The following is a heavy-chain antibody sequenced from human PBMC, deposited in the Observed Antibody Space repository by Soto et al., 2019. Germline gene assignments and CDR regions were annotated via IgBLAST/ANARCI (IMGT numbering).Heavy chain of an antibody. D-gene: IGHD2-2*01. Sequence: GSLRLSCAASGFTFSDYYMSWIRQAPGKGLEWVSTISGSGGSTYYADSVKGRFTISRDNAKNSLYLQMNSLRAEDTAVYYCARFSSYCSSTSCPNWFDPWGQGTLVTVSS. V-gene: IGHV3-11*04. CDR1: GFTFSDYY. CDR3: ARFSSYCSSTSCPNWFDP. J-gene: IGHJ5*02. CDR2: ISGSGGST.